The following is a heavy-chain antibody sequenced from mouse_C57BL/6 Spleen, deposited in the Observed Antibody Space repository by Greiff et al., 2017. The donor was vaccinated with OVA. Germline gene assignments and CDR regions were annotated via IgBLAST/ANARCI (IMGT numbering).Heavy chain of an antibody. V-gene: IGHV1-62-2*01. J-gene: IGHJ2*01. Sequence: VQRVESGAELVKPGASVKLSCKASGYTFTEYTIHWVKQRSGQGLEWIGWFYPGSGSIKYNEKFKDKATLTADESSSTVYMELSRLTSEDSAVYFCARHEGTVVATDYFDYWGQGTTLTVSS. CDR1: GYTFTEYT. D-gene: IGHD1-1*01. CDR2: FYPGSGSI. CDR3: ARHEGTVVATDYFDY.